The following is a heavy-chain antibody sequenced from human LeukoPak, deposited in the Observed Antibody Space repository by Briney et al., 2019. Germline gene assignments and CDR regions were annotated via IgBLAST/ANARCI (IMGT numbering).Heavy chain of an antibody. CDR2: INPNSGGT. CDR1: GYTFTGYY. J-gene: IGHJ4*02. D-gene: IGHD6-19*01. CDR3: ARDYAVGSGPRDY. Sequence: ASVKVSCKASGYTFTGYYMHWVRQAPGQGLEWMGWINPNSGGTNYAQKFQGRVTMTRDTSISTAYMELSRLRSDDTAVYYCARDYAVGSGPRDYWGQGTLVTVSS. V-gene: IGHV1-2*02.